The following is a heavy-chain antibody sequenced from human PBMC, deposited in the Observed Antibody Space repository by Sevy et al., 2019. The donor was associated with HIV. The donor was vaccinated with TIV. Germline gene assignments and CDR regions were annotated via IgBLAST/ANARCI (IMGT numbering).Heavy chain of an antibody. Sequence: GGSLRLSCAVSGFTFSTYAMHWVRQAPGKGLECVAIVSSDGSEINYADSVKGRFTISRDNSRNTLYLQMNSLRTEDTALYYCARDQLGSSDYWGQGTLVTVSS. CDR3: ARDQLGSSDY. V-gene: IGHV3-30-3*01. CDR2: VSSDGSEI. CDR1: GFTFSTYA. D-gene: IGHD7-27*01. J-gene: IGHJ4*02.